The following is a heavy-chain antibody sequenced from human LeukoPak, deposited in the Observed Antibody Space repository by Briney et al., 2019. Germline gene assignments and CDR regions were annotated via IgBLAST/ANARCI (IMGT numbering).Heavy chain of an antibody. CDR3: TRGGSSYYAGWSDP. CDR1: GFTFDDYA. J-gene: IGHJ5*02. Sequence: GGSLRLSCAASGFTFDDYAMHWVRQAPGKGLEWVSGISWNSGSRGYADSVKGRFTISRDNAKNSVSLHMSSLRDDDTALYYCTRGGSSYYAGWSDPWGQGSLVTVSS. CDR2: ISWNSGSR. V-gene: IGHV3-9*01. D-gene: IGHD3-10*01.